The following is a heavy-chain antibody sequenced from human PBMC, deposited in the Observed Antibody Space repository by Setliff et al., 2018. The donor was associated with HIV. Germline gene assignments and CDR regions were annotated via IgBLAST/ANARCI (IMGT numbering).Heavy chain of an antibody. V-gene: IGHV4-39*01. CDR3: ATAPGISYFDY. J-gene: IGHJ4*02. D-gene: IGHD6-13*01. CDR2: VYYSGST. CDR1: DDSISSGGYW. Sequence: SETLSLTCTVSDDSISSGGYWWAWIRQPPGKELEWIGSVYYSGSTHYNLALKSRVTMSVDTSRNQFSLNLRSMSAADTAVYYCATAPGISYFDYWGQGALVTVSS.